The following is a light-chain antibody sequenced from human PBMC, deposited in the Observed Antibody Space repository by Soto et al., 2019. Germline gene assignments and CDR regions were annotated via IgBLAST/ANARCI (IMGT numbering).Light chain of an antibody. J-gene: IGLJ2*01. Sequence: QSVLTQPPSVSGAPGQRVTISCTGTRSNIGAGFDVNWYQQLPGTAPKLLIHGDSHRPSGVPDRFSGSKSGTSASLAITGLQADDEADYYSQSYDSSLKWVFGGGTKLTVL. CDR1: RSNIGAGFD. CDR3: QSYDSSLKWV. CDR2: GDS. V-gene: IGLV1-40*01.